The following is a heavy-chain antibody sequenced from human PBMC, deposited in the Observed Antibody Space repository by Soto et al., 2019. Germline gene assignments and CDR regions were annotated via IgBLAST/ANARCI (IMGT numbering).Heavy chain of an antibody. V-gene: IGHV4-31*03. CDR3: ARDMVRVVIRFFDY. CDR2: ICYSGST. Sequence: SETLSLTCTVSGGSISSGGYYWSWIRQHPGKGLEWIGYICYSGSTYYNPSLKSRVTISVDTSKNQFSLKLSSVTAADTAVYYCARDMVRVVIRFFDYWGQGTLVTVSS. J-gene: IGHJ4*02. D-gene: IGHD3-10*01. CDR1: GGSISSGGYY.